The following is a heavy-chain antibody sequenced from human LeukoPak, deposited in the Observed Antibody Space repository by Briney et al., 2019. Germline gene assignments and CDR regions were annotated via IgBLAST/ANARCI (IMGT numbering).Heavy chain of an antibody. CDR2: IKQDGSVK. J-gene: IGHJ4*02. V-gene: IGHV3-7*01. CDR1: GFTFNNYW. D-gene: IGHD2-15*01. Sequence: GGSLRLSCAASGFTFNNYWMTWVRQAPGKGLEWLANIKQDGSVKYYADSLKGRFTTSRDNAKNSQYLQMNSLRGEDTAIYYCARIGYSSSSFDYWGQGTLVTVSS. CDR3: ARIGYSSSSFDY.